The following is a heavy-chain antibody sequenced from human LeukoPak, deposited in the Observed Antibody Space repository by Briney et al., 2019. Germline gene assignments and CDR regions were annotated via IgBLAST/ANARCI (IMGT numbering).Heavy chain of an antibody. V-gene: IGHV4-4*07. D-gene: IGHD1-14*01. Sequence: PSETLSLTCTVSSGSMNNYYWNWIRQPAGKGLEWIGHIYSSGSTNYNPSLKSRVTISIDTSKNQFFLKLSSATAADTAVYYCARRTDYWGPGTLVTVSS. CDR1: SGSMNNYY. CDR3: ARRTDY. CDR2: IYSSGST. J-gene: IGHJ4*02.